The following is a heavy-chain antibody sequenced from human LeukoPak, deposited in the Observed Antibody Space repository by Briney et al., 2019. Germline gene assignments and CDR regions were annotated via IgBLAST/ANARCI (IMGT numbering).Heavy chain of an antibody. CDR3: ATSTQSTSWPIFDY. CDR1: GYTFTGYY. V-gene: IGHV1-2*02. CDR2: INPNSGGT. D-gene: IGHD2-2*01. J-gene: IGHJ4*02. Sequence: APVKVSCQASGYTFTGYYMHWVRQTPGQGLEWMGWINPNSGGTNYAQKFQGRVTMTRDTSISTAYMELSRLRSDDTAVYYCATSTQSTSWPIFDYWGQGTLVTVSS.